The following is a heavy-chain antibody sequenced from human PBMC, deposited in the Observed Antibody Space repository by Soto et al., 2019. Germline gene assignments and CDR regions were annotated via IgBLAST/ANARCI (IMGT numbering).Heavy chain of an antibody. V-gene: IGHV3-23*01. D-gene: IGHD3-16*02. J-gene: IGHJ4*02. CDR2: ISGSGGST. CDR3: AKDPMITFGGVIVFEGFDY. Sequence: GGSLRLSCAASGFTFSSYAMSWVRQAPGKGLEWVSAISGSGGSTYYADSVKGRFTISRDNSKNTLYLQMNSLRAEDTAVYYCAKDPMITFGGVIVFEGFDYWGQGTLVTVSS. CDR1: GFTFSSYA.